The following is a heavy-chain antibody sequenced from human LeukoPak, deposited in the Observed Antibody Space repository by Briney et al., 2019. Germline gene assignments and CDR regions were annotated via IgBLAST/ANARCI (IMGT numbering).Heavy chain of an antibody. CDR2: ISSSSSTI. V-gene: IGHV3-48*02. CDR3: ARDTIFGADYYFDY. Sequence: PGGSLRFSCAASGFTFSSYIMNWVRQAPGKGLEWVSYISSSSSTIYYADSVKGRFTISRDNAKNSLYLQMNSLRDEDTAVYYCARDTIFGADYYFDYWGQGTLVTVSS. D-gene: IGHD3-3*01. J-gene: IGHJ4*02. CDR1: GFTFSSYI.